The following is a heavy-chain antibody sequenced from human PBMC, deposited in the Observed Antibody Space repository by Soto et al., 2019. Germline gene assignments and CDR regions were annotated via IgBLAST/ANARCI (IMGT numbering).Heavy chain of an antibody. D-gene: IGHD3-3*01. CDR3: ARLSRHRRTSITIFGVVTYYFDY. Sequence: LSLTCTVSGGSISSISYYWGWIRQPPGKGLEWIGSIYYSGSTYYNPSLKSRVTISVDTSKNQFSLKLSSVTAADTAVYYCARLSRHRRTSITIFGVVTYYFDYWGQGTLVTVSS. CDR1: GGSISSISYY. J-gene: IGHJ4*02. CDR2: IYYSGST. V-gene: IGHV4-39*01.